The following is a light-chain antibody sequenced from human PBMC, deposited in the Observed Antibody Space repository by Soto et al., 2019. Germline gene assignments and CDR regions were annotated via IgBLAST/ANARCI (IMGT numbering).Light chain of an antibody. J-gene: IGLJ2*01. Sequence: QSALPQPASVSGSPGQSITISCTGTSSNVGGINYTSWYQHYPGEAPKLLIYEDSNRPSGVSRRFFAAKSGNTASLTISGRQADDEGDYYCSSFTTSNPLVFGGGTKLPVL. CDR1: SSNVGGINY. V-gene: IGLV2-14*01. CDR3: SSFTTSNPLV. CDR2: EDS.